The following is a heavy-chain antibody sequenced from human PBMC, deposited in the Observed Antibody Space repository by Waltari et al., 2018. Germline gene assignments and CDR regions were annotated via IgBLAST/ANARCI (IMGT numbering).Heavy chain of an antibody. Sequence: QVQLQESGPGLVKPSETLSLTCTVSGGSISSYYSIWLRQPPGKGLEWIGYIYYSGSTNYNPSLKSRVTISVDTSKNQFSLKLSSVTAADTAVYYCARVATSNWYFDLWGRGTLVTVSS. J-gene: IGHJ2*01. V-gene: IGHV4-59*01. CDR2: IYYSGST. CDR1: GGSISSYY. CDR3: ARVATSNWYFDL.